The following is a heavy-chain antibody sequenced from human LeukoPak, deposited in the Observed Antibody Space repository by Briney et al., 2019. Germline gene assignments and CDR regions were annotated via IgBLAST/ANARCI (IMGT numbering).Heavy chain of an antibody. CDR1: GITLSNYG. V-gene: IGHV3-23*01. Sequence: PGGSLRLSCAVSGITLSNYGMSWVRQAPGKGLEWVAGISDSGGSTRYADSVKGRFTISGDNPKNTLFLQMNSLRADDTAVYFCAKRGVVIRVFLVGFHKEAYYFESWGQGALVTVSS. J-gene: IGHJ4*02. D-gene: IGHD3/OR15-3a*01. CDR3: AKRGVVIRVFLVGFHKEAYYFES. CDR2: ISDSGGST.